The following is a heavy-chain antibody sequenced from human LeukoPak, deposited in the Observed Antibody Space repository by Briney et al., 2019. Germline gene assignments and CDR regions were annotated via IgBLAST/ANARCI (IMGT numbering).Heavy chain of an antibody. D-gene: IGHD3-10*01. CDR3: ARDRAAVRGDWFDP. V-gene: IGHV3-11*01. Sequence: GGSLRLSCAASGFTFSDYYMSWIRQAPGKGLEWVSSISSRGSTKYYADSVKGRFTISRDNTKNSLYLQMDSLRAEDTAVYYCARDRAAVRGDWFDPWGQGTLVTVSS. CDR1: GFTFSDYY. CDR2: ISSRGSTK. J-gene: IGHJ5*02.